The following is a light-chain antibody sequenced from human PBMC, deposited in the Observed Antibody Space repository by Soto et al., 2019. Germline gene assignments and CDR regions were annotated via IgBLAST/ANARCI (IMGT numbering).Light chain of an antibody. Sequence: QSALTQPPSASGSPGQSVTISCTRTSSDVGGYNYVSWYQQHPGKAPKLMIYEVSKRPSGVPDRFSGSKSGNTASLTVSGLQAEDEADYYCSSYAGSNNYVFGTGTKLNVL. CDR1: SSDVGGYNY. CDR2: EVS. V-gene: IGLV2-8*01. CDR3: SSYAGSNNYV. J-gene: IGLJ1*01.